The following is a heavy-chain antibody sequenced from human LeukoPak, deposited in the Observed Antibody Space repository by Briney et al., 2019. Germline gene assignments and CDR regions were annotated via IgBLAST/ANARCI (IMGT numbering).Heavy chain of an antibody. CDR2: IGSSGSAI. D-gene: IGHD3-10*01. J-gene: IGHJ4*02. CDR1: GFTFSDYY. V-gene: IGHV3-11*01. CDR3: AGAGNYSKFDY. Sequence: GGSLRLSCAASGFTFSDYYMSWIRQAPGKGLEWVSDIGSSGSAIYFADSVKGRFTISRDNAKNSLYLQMNSLRAEDTAVYYCAGAGNYSKFDYWGQGTLVTVSS.